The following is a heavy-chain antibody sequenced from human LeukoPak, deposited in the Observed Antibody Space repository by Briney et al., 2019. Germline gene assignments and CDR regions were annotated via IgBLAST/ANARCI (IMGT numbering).Heavy chain of an antibody. CDR2: ISSNGGST. V-gene: IGHV3-64D*06. CDR1: GFTLSSDA. CDR3: VKEGYCSGGSCYPRVDY. D-gene: IGHD2-15*01. J-gene: IGHJ4*02. Sequence: GGSLRLSCSASGFTLSSDAMHWVRQAPGKGLEYVSAISSNGGSTYYADSVKGRFTISRDNSKNTLYLQMSSLRAEDTAVYYCVKEGYCSGGSCYPRVDYWGQGTLVTVSS.